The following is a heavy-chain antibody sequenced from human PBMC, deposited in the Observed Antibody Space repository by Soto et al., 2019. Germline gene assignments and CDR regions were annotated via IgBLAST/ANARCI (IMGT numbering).Heavy chain of an antibody. CDR2: INPTGGST. J-gene: IGHJ4*02. CDR1: GYIFINYY. CDR3: ARDLAAADY. D-gene: IGHD6-13*01. Sequence: QVQLVQSGAEVKKPGASVKVSCKASGYIFINYYIHWVRQAPGQGPEWMGIINPTGGSTNYAQKFQGRFTLTMDTSTSTVYMELSSLRFEDTAVYYCARDLAAADYWGQGTLVTVSS. V-gene: IGHV1-46*01.